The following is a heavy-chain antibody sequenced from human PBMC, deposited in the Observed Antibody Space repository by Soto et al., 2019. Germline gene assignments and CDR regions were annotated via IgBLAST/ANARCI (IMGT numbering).Heavy chain of an antibody. J-gene: IGHJ4*02. D-gene: IGHD5-18*01. CDR3: ATESGSTYGYFDH. V-gene: IGHV4-30-4*01. CDR2: ISNSGST. Sequence: SENLSLTCTVSGGSVTSDEDYWTWIRQSPGKGLEWIGYISNSGSTGYNPSLKTRLSMSVDRSKNQFTLRLTSVTAADTAVYFCATESGSTYGYFDHWGQGTQVTVSS. CDR1: GGSVTSDEDY.